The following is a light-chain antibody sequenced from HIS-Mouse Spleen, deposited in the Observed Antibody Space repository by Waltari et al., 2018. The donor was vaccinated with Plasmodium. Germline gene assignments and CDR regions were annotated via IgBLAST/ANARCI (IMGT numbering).Light chain of an antibody. Sequence: QSALTQPPSASGSPGQSVTIPCTGTSSDVGGYNYVPRYQQHPGKAPKLMIYEVSKRPSGVPDRCSGSKTGNTASLTVSGLQAEDEADYYCSSYAGSNNLVFGGGTKLTVL. CDR1: SSDVGGYNY. V-gene: IGLV2-8*01. CDR3: SSYAGSNNLV. J-gene: IGLJ2*01. CDR2: EVS.